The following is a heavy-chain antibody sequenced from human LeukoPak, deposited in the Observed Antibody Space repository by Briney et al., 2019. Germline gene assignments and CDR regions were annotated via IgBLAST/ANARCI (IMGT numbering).Heavy chain of an antibody. CDR2: MSGSGDRT. V-gene: IGHV3-23*01. CDR3: ARATAGTFYQFDY. J-gene: IGHJ4*02. CDR1: QFSLTSYA. D-gene: IGHD3-16*01. Sequence: PGGSLRLSCAVSQFSLTSYAMDWVRQAPGKGLEWVSLMSGSGDRTTYADSVRGRFTMSRDNSKNTLYLQMNSLRAEDTAIYYCARATAGTFYQFDYWGQGTLVTVSS.